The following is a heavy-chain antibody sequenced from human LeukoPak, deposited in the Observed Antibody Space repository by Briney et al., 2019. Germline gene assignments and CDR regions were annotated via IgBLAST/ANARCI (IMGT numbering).Heavy chain of an antibody. CDR3: ARGLAVADYSSSTSCYVDWFDP. CDR1: GGSFSGYY. V-gene: IGHV4-34*01. CDR2: INHSGST. Sequence: PSETLSVTCAVYGGSFSGYYWSWIRQPPGKGLEWIGEINHSGSTNYNPSLKSRLTISVDTSKNQFSLKLSSVTAADTAVYYCARGLAVADYSSSTSCYVDWFDPWGQGTLVTVSS. D-gene: IGHD2-2*01. J-gene: IGHJ5*02.